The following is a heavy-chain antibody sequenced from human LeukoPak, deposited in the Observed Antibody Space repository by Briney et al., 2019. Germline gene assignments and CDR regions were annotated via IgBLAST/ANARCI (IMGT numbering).Heavy chain of an antibody. CDR1: GDSVFSNSAA. CDR2: TYYRSKWYN. CDR3: VRSADRVIRGAPPYYYYYMDV. V-gene: IGHV6-1*01. J-gene: IGHJ6*03. D-gene: IGHD3-10*01. Sequence: SQTLPLTCAISGDSVFSNSAAWNWIRQSPSRGLEWLGRTYYRSKWYNDYAVSVKSRIIIDADTSKNQFSLKLTSVTAADTAVYYCVRSADRVIRGAPPYYYYYMDVWGKGTTVTVSS.